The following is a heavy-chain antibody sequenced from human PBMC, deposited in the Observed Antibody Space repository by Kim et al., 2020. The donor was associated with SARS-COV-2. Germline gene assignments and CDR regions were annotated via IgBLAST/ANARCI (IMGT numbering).Heavy chain of an antibody. CDR1: GGSISSGSYY. J-gene: IGHJ6*02. CDR3: ARDPPIPDTAMAKTPTPTVWSGV. CDR2: IYTSGST. V-gene: IGHV4-61*02. D-gene: IGHD5-18*01. Sequence: SETLSLTCTVSGGSISSGSYYWSWIRQPAGKGLEWIGRIYTSGSTNYNPSLKSRVTISVDTSKNQFSLKLSSVTAADTAVYYCARDPPIPDTAMAKTPTPTVWSGVWGQGTTVTVSS.